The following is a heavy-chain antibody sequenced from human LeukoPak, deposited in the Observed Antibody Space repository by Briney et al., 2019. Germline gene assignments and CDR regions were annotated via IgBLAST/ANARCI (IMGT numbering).Heavy chain of an antibody. D-gene: IGHD3-16*01. CDR2: ITGVDDTP. J-gene: IGHJ4*02. CDR3: VRGQLWSYYHDY. CDR1: GFTFGSYA. Sequence: GGSLRLSCATSGFTFGSYAMTWVRQAPGKGLEWVSGITGVDDTPYYADSVKGRFTISRDNSKNTLYLQMNSLRAEDTAVYYCVRGQLWSYYHDYWGQGTLVTVSS. V-gene: IGHV3-23*01.